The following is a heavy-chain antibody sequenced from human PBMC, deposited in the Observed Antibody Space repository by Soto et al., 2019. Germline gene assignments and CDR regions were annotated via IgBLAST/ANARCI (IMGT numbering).Heavy chain of an antibody. J-gene: IGHJ4*02. CDR1: EYTFSDAW. Sequence: GQSLSLSCVVFEYTFSDAWMSWVRQAPGKGLEWVARINRKSDGETTDYAAPVEGRFTIARDDSKNTLYLQMSSLKIEDTAVYFCTADPWRWGQGTLDTVSS. D-gene: IGHD3-3*01. CDR3: TADPWR. CDR2: INRKSDGETT. V-gene: IGHV3-15*01.